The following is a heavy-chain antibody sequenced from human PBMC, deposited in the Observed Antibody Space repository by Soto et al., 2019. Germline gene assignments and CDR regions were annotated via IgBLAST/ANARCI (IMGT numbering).Heavy chain of an antibody. CDR3: ARDPARKGLAWLHPC. CDR2: IYYSGST. J-gene: IGHJ4*02. D-gene: IGHD5-18*01. Sequence: SETLSLTCTVSGGSISSGDYYWSWIRQPPGKGLEWIGYIYYSGSTYYNPSLKSRVTISVDTSKNQFPLKLSSVTAADTAVYYCARDPARKGLAWLHPCWGQGTLVTVSS. CDR1: GGSISSGDYY. V-gene: IGHV4-30-4*01.